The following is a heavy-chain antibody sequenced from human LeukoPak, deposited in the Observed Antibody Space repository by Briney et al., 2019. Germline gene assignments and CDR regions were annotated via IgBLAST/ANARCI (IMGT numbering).Heavy chain of an antibody. D-gene: IGHD3-9*01. J-gene: IGHJ4*02. CDR1: GFTFSSYA. CDR3: AKRDFDDYFDS. V-gene: IGHV3-23*01. Sequence: GGSLRLSCAASGFTFSSYAMSWVRQAPGKGLEWVSAISGSGASTYYADSVKGRFTISRDNSKDTLYLQMNSLRAEDTAVYYCAKRDFDDYFDSWGQGTLVSVSS. CDR2: ISGSGAST.